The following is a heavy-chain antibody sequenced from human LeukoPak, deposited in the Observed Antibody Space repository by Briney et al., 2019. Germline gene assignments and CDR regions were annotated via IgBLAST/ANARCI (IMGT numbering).Heavy chain of an antibody. CDR1: GFTFDDYA. J-gene: IGHJ6*02. D-gene: IGHD4-17*01. CDR3: AKGVEYGDYYYYYGMDV. CDR2: ISWNSGSI. V-gene: IGHV3-9*01. Sequence: GGSLRLSCAASGFTFDDYAMPWVRQAPGKGLEWVSGISWNSGSIGYAASVKGRFTISRDSAKNSLYLQMNSLRAEDTALYYCAKGVEYGDYYYYYGMDVWGQGTTVTVSS.